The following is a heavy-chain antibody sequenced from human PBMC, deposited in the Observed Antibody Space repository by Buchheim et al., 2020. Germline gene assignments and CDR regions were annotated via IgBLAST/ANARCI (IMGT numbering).Heavy chain of an antibody. Sequence: EVQLVESGGGLVQPGGSLRHSCAASGFTFSSYEMNWVRQAPGKGLEWVSYISSSGSTIYYADSVKGRFTISRDNAKNSLYLQMNSLRAEDTAVYYCARVPIESYGWYYFDYWGQGTL. V-gene: IGHV3-48*03. CDR3: ARVPIESYGWYYFDY. D-gene: IGHD5-18*01. CDR1: GFTFSSYE. J-gene: IGHJ4*02. CDR2: ISSSGSTI.